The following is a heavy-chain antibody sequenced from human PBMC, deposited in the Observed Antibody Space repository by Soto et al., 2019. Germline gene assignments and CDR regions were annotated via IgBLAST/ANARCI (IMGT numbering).Heavy chain of an antibody. CDR3: ASGPTWYYYDSSGYYLPRF. Sequence: GASVKVSCKASGGTFSSYAISWVRQAPGQGLEWMGGIIPIFGTANYAQKFQGRVTITADESTSTAYMELSSLRSEDTAVYYCASGPTWYYYDSSGYYLPRFWAQGTLVTVSS. J-gene: IGHJ4*02. CDR1: GGTFSSYA. CDR2: IIPIFGTA. V-gene: IGHV1-69*13. D-gene: IGHD3-22*01.